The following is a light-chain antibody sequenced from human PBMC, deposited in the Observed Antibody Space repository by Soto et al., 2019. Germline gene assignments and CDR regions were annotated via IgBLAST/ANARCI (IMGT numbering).Light chain of an antibody. Sequence: EIVMTQSPATLSVSPGERGTLSCRASQSVTSNSLAWYQQRPGQAPRLLIHGASSRATNIPDRFSGSGSGTDFTLTISGLQSEDFAVYYCQQYNNWPQTFGQGTKVDIK. V-gene: IGKV3D-15*01. J-gene: IGKJ1*01. CDR3: QQYNNWPQT. CDR2: GAS. CDR1: QSVTSN.